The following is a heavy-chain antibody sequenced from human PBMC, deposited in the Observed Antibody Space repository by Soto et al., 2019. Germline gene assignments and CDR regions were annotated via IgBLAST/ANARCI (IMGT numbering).Heavy chain of an antibody. CDR3: AKGRASDCPGCTQDY. J-gene: IGHJ4*02. D-gene: IGHD2-21*02. CDR1: GFPFSSYA. Sequence: GGSLRLSCAASGFPFSSYAMNWVRQAPGKGLEWVSTISGSGGNTYYADPVKGRFTISRDNSKNTLYLQMNSLRAEDTAVYYCAKGRASDCPGCTQDYWGQGTLVTVSS. V-gene: IGHV3-23*01. CDR2: ISGSGGNT.